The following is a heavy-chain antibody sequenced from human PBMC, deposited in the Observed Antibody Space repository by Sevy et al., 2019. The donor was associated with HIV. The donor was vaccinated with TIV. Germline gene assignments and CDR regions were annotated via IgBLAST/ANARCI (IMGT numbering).Heavy chain of an antibody. J-gene: IGHJ4*02. CDR1: GYTFTGYY. CDR3: ARDNYDRSGYYYEYYFDY. V-gene: IGHV1-2*02. CDR2: INPNSSGT. D-gene: IGHD3-22*01. Sequence: APVKVSCKASGYTFTGYYMHWVRQAPGQGLERMGWINPNSSGTNYAQKSQGRVTMNRDTSISTACMELSRLRSDDTAVYYCARDNYDRSGYYYEYYFDYWGQGTLVTVSS.